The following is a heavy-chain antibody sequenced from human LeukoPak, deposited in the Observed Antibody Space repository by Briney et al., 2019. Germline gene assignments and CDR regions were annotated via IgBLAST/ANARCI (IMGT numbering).Heavy chain of an antibody. V-gene: IGHV1-46*01. Sequence: PSVKVSCKASGYTFTSYYMHWVRQAPGQGLEWMGIINPSGGSTSYAQKFQGRVTMTRDTSTSTVYMELSSLRSEDTAVYYCASPGEKDYYFDYWGQGTLVTVSS. D-gene: IGHD3-16*01. J-gene: IGHJ4*02. CDR1: GYTFTSYY. CDR2: INPSGGST. CDR3: ASPGEKDYYFDY.